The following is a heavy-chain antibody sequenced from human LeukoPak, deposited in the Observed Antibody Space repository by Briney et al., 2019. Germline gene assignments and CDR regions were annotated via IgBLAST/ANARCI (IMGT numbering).Heavy chain of an antibody. CDR1: GYTFTSYY. CDR3: VRENSVDYFRGPFDPFDI. J-gene: IGHJ3*02. D-gene: IGHD3-10*01. V-gene: IGHV1-46*01. Sequence: VASVKVSCKASGYTFTSYYMHWVRQAPGQGLEWMGIINPSGGSTSYAQKFQGRVTMTRDMSTSTVYMELSSLRSDDTAAYYCVRENSVDYFRGPFDPFDIWGQGTMVTVSS. CDR2: INPSGGST.